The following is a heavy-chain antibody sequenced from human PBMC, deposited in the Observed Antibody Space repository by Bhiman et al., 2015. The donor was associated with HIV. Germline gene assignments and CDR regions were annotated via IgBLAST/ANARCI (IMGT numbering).Heavy chain of an antibody. CDR2: ISSSSSYI. V-gene: IGHV3-21*02. CDR3: ARSGATGAFMRTYFDY. Sequence: EVQLLESGGTLVQPGRSLTLSCAVSGLSFISYPMNWVRQAPGKGLEWVSSISSSSSYIYYADSVKGRFTISRDNAKNSLYLQMNSLRAEDTAVYYCARSGATGAFMRTYFDYWGQGTLVTVSS. CDR1: GLSFISYP. D-gene: IGHD1-26*01. J-gene: IGHJ4*02.